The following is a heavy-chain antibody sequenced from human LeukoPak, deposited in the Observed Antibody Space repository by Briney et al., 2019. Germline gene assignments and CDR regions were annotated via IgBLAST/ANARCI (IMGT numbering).Heavy chain of an antibody. CDR1: GYSITSGYY. V-gene: IGHV4-38-2*02. J-gene: IGHJ4*02. CDR2: MYHTGST. Sequence: SETLSVTCTVAGYSITSGYYWGWIRQPPGKGLEWIGSMYHTGSTYYNPSLKSRVTISVDTSKNQFSLKLSSVTAADAAVYYCVRVYCGGGSCYPGFDYWGQGTLVTVSS. CDR3: VRVYCGGGSCYPGFDY. D-gene: IGHD2-15*01.